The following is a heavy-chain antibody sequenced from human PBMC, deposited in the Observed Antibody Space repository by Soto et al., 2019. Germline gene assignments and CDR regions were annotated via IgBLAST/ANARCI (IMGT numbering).Heavy chain of an antibody. Sequence: PGGSLRLSCAASGFTFDDYTLHWVRQAPGKGLEWVAVISYDGTNKFYSDSVKGRFTISRDNFKNTLTLQMNSLRADDTAVYSCAKDLQSYGDYDYYCYGMDVWGLGTRVTVSS. CDR3: AKDLQSYGDYDYYCYGMDV. CDR2: ISYDGTNK. V-gene: IGHV3-30*18. D-gene: IGHD4-17*01. J-gene: IGHJ6*02. CDR1: GFTFDDYT.